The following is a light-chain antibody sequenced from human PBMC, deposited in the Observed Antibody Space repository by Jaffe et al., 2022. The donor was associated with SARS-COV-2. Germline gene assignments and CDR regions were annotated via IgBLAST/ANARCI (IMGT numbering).Light chain of an antibody. J-gene: IGLJ2*01. CDR2: DVT. Sequence: QSALTQPASVSGSPGQSITISCTGAISGVGGHNFVSWYQQHPGKAPKLMIFDVTNRPSGISSRFSGSKSGTTASLTISGLQAEDEAHYYCSAYGSRTLLFGGGTKVTVL. V-gene: IGLV2-14*03. CDR1: ISGVGGHNF. CDR3: SAYGSRTLL.